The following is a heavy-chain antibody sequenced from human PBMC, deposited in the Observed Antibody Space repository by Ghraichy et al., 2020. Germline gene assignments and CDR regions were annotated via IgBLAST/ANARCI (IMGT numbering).Heavy chain of an antibody. CDR3: ARHLPAVTSRLFDY. J-gene: IGHJ4*02. Sequence: SETLSRTCTVSGGSISSYYWSWIRQPPGKGLEWIGYIYYSGSTNYNPSLKSRVTISVDTSKNQFSLKLSSVTAADTAVYYCARHLPAVTSRLFDYWGQGTLVTVSS. D-gene: IGHD4-17*01. CDR1: GGSISSYY. CDR2: IYYSGST. V-gene: IGHV4-59*08.